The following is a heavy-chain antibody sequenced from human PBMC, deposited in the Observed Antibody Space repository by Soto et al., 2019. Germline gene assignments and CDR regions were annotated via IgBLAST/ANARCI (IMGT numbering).Heavy chain of an antibody. Sequence: QVQLVQSGAEVKKPGSSVKVSCKASGGTFSSYSISWVRQAPGQGLEWMGRIIPILGLANYAQKFQGRVTSTAEKSTSTVNKPPGSLRSADTAVYYCASAMKGSGGSCYPAYLDSGGQGTLVTVSS. CDR3: ASAMKGSGGSCYPAYLDS. V-gene: IGHV1-69*02. D-gene: IGHD2-15*01. CDR2: IIPILGLA. CDR1: GGTFSSYS. J-gene: IGHJ4*02.